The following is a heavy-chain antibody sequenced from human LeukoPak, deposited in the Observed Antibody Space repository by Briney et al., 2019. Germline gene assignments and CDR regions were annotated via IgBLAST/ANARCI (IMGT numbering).Heavy chain of an antibody. CDR3: ARVIAARLNWFDP. CDR2: IYYRGDI. CDR1: DGSIRTYY. J-gene: IGHJ5*02. V-gene: IGHV4-59*01. D-gene: IGHD6-6*01. Sequence: SETLSLTCSVSDGSIRTYYWSWTRQSPGQGLEWIGNIYYRGDINYNPSLKSRVIISIDTSKNQFSLKVTSLTAADTAVYYCARVIAARLNWFDPWGQGTLVTVSS.